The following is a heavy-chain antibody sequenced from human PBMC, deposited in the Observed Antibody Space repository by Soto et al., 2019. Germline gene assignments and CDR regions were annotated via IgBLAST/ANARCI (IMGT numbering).Heavy chain of an antibody. Sequence: PSEPLSLTCAVSGGSISSGGYSWSWIRQHPGKGLEWIGYIYYSGSTYYNPSLKSRVTISVDTSKNQFSLKLSSVTAADTAVYYCARGDSSGHDLDYWGQGTLVTVSS. CDR2: IYYSGST. D-gene: IGHD3-22*01. V-gene: IGHV4-31*11. J-gene: IGHJ4*02. CDR1: GGSISSGGYS. CDR3: ARGDSSGHDLDY.